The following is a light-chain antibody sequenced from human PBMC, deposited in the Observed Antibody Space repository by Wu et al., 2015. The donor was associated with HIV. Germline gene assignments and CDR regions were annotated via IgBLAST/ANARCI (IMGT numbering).Light chain of an antibody. V-gene: IGKV3-20*01. Sequence: IVLTQSPDTLSLSPGERATLSCRASQGVGSNYLAWYQQKPGQAPRLLIYGASSRANGIPDRFSGSGSGTDFTLTITRLESEDFAVYYCHQYATSPTFGQGTKV. J-gene: IGKJ1*01. CDR1: QGVGSNY. CDR3: HQYATSPT. CDR2: GAS.